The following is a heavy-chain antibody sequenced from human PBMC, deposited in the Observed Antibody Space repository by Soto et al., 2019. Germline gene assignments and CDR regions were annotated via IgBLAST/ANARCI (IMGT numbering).Heavy chain of an antibody. CDR2: IGAYNGDT. CDR1: GYTFSTYG. Sequence: GASVKVSCKASGYTFSTYGISWVRQAPGQGLKWMGWIGAYNGDTNYAQKLQGRVTMTTDTSTSTAYMELTSLRSDATAIYYCAIDPGYSPDRFDIWGQGTMVTVSS. J-gene: IGHJ3*02. D-gene: IGHD5-18*01. V-gene: IGHV1-18*01. CDR3: AIDPGYSPDRFDI.